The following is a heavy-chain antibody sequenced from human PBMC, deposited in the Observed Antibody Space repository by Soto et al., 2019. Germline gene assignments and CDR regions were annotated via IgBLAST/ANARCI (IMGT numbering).Heavy chain of an antibody. D-gene: IGHD1-7*01. CDR3: ARRNNWNSDDY. J-gene: IGHJ4*02. Sequence: GGSLRLSCVASGFTFSSFEMNWIRQAPGKGPEWIAVINPSGRTISYADSVKGRFTIAADKSISTAYLQWSSLKASDTAMYYCARRNNWNSDDYWGQGTLVTVSS. V-gene: IGHV3-48*03. CDR2: INPSGRTI. CDR1: GFTFSSFE.